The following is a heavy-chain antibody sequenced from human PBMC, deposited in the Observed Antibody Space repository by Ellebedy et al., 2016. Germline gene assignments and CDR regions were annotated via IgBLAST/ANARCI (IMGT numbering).Heavy chain of an antibody. CDR2: INSDGSST. CDR1: GFTFSSYW. D-gene: IGHD2-8*01. CDR3: TRDGSEWSRDY. Sequence: GESLKISXAASGFTFSSYWMHWVRQTPGKGLVWVSHINSDGSSTRYADSVKGRFTISRDNAMNSVYLQMDSLTVEDTAVYYCTRDGSEWSRDYWGQGTLVTVSS. J-gene: IGHJ4*02. V-gene: IGHV3-74*01.